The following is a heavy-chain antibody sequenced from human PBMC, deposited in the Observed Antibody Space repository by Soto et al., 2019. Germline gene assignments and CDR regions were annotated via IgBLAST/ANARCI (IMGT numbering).Heavy chain of an antibody. V-gene: IGHV3-33*01. J-gene: IGHJ4*02. Sequence: PGGSLSLSCAASGFTFSTSGMHWVRQVPGKGVEWVAVIWCDGSQKYYADSVKGRFTISRDNSRNTLYLQMDSLRAEDTAVYSCASVNFRLDYWGQGTLVSVSS. D-gene: IGHD3-3*01. CDR1: GFTFSTSG. CDR2: IWCDGSQK. CDR3: ASVNFRLDY.